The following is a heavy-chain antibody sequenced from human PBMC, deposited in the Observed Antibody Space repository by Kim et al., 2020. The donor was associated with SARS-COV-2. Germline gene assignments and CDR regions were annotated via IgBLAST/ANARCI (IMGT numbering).Heavy chain of an antibody. Sequence: ASVKVSCKASGYTFTGYYMHWVRQAPGQGLEWMGRIYPNNGDTIYAQKFQGRVTMTRDTSISTAYMELSSLRSDDTAVYFCAREEALYYYGSSGPTGLDVWGQGTTVTVSS. CDR3: AREEALYYYGSSGPTGLDV. CDR2: IYPNNGDT. J-gene: IGHJ6*02. V-gene: IGHV1-2*06. CDR1: GYTFTGYY. D-gene: IGHD3-22*01.